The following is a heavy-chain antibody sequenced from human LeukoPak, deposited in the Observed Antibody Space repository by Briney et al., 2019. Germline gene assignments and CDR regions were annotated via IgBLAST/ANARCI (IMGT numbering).Heavy chain of an antibody. V-gene: IGHV1-69*05. J-gene: IGHJ5*02. CDR2: IIPIFGTA. CDR1: GGTFSGYA. D-gene: IGHD6-13*01. Sequence: SVKVSCKASGGTFSGYAISWVRQAPGQGLEWMGGIIPIFGTANYAQKFQGRVTITTDESTSTAYMELSSLRSEDTAVYYCARLAAAGLNWFDPWGQGTLVTVSS. CDR3: ARLAAAGLNWFDP.